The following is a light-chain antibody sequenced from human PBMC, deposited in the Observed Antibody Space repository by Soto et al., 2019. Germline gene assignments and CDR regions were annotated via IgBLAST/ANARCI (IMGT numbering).Light chain of an antibody. J-gene: IGKJ4*01. CDR1: QSVRSW. V-gene: IGKV1-5*01. CDR3: QQYANYPLT. Sequence: EIKMPQSPSTLSASVGDRVTITCRASQSVRSWLAWYQQKPGKAPKFLIYDASSLESGVPSRFSGSGSGTEFTLTISSLQPDDFATYYCQQYANYPLTFGGGTKVDI. CDR2: DAS.